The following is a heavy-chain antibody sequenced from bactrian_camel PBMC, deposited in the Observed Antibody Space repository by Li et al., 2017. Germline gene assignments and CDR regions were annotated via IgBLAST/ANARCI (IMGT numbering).Heavy chain of an antibody. J-gene: IGHJ4*01. V-gene: IGHV3S31*01. Sequence: VQLVESGGGLVQPGGSLRLSCVASKYSACMGWFRQAPGKEREGVAAILRSGGKTYYDDSVRGRFSISRDNAKDTLYLQMNSLKPEDTAVYYYVNSWDEADKRVASMGTQVTVS. CDR2: ILRSGGKT. CDR1: KYSAC. D-gene: IGHD6*01.